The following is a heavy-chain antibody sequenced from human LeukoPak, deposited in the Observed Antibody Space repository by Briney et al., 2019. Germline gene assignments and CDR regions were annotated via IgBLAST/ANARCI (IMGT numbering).Heavy chain of an antibody. CDR2: INWNVSST. V-gene: IGHV3-20*04. CDR1: GFTFSSYE. D-gene: IGHD6-19*01. J-gene: IGHJ4*02. CDR3: GRGDSSGWYFDY. Sequence: GGSLRLSCAASGFTFSSYEMNWVRQPPGKGLEWVSGINWNVSSTGYADSVKGRFTISRDNAKNSLYLQMNSLRVEDTALYYCGRGDSSGWYFDYWGQGTLVIVSS.